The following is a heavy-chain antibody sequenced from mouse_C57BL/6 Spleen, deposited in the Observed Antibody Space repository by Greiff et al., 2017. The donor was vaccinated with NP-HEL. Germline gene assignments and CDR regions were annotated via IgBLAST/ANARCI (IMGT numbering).Heavy chain of an antibody. Sequence: EVQGVESGGGLVQPGGSLKLPCAASGFTFSDYGMAWVRQAPRKGPEWVAFISNLAYSIYYEDTVKGRFRFSRENAENTLYLEMSSLGPADTAMYYCARRHERNYAMDYWGQGTSVTVSS. CDR3: ARRHERNYAMDY. J-gene: IGHJ4*01. V-gene: IGHV5-15*01. CDR1: GFTFSDYG. CDR2: ISNLAYSI.